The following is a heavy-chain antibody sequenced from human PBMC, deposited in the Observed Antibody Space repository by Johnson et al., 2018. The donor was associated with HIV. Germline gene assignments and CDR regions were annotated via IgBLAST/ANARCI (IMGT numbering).Heavy chain of an antibody. CDR2: INQDGVEK. Sequence: VQLVESGGGLVQPGGSLRLSCAASGFTFSSHAMHWVRQAPGKGLEWVANINQDGVEKYYVDSVKGRFTISRDNATNSLFLQMNIVRDEDTAVYYCVRGGAVAPSSGFDIWGQGTKVTVSS. J-gene: IGHJ3*02. CDR3: VRGGAVAPSSGFDI. CDR1: GFTFSSHA. V-gene: IGHV3-7*03. D-gene: IGHD6-19*01.